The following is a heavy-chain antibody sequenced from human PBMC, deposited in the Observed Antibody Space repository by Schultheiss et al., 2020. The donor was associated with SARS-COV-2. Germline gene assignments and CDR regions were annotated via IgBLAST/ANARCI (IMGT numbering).Heavy chain of an antibody. CDR3: ARGEPKDYAAADRNYYYYGMDV. V-gene: IGHV3-30*03. Sequence: GGSLRLSCAASGFTFSSYWMHWVRQAPGKGLEWVAVISYDGSNKYYADSVKGRFTISRDNSKNTLYLQMNSLRAEDTAIYYCARGEPKDYAAADRNYYYYGMDVWGQGTTVTVSS. J-gene: IGHJ6*02. CDR2: ISYDGSNK. CDR1: GFTFSSYW. D-gene: IGHD2-2*01.